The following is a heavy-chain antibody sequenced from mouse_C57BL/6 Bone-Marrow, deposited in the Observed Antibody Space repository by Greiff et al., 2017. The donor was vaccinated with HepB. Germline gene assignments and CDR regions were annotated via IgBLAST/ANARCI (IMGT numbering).Heavy chain of an antibody. V-gene: IGHV1-4*01. CDR2: INPSSGYT. Sequence: QVQLQQSGAELVRPGASVKMSCKASGYTFTSYTIHWVKQRPGQGLEWIGYINPSSGYTKYNQKFKDKATLTADKSSSTAYMQLSSLTSEDSAVYYCARDYSNWFAYWGQGTLVTVSA. D-gene: IGHD2-5*01. CDR1: GYTFTSYT. J-gene: IGHJ3*01. CDR3: ARDYSNWFAY.